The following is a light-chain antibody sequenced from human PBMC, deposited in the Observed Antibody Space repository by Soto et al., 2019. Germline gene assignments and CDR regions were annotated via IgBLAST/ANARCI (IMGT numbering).Light chain of an antibody. CDR3: QQYKNWPL. CDR1: QSVSSSY. Sequence: EILLTQSPCTLSLSPGERATLSCRASQSVSSSYLAWYQEKPGQAPSLLIYGASSRATGIPDRLSGSGSGTEFTLTISSLQSEDFPVYYCQQYKNWPLFGQGTRLEIK. CDR2: GAS. V-gene: IGKV3-20*01. J-gene: IGKJ5*01.